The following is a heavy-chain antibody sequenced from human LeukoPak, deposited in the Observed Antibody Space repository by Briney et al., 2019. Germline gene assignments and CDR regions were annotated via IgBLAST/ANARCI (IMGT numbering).Heavy chain of an antibody. CDR2: INSDGSST. Sequence: GGSLRLSCAAPGFTFCRYWMYWVRQAPGKGLVWVSRINSDGSSTRYGDSVKGRFTISRDNAKNTLYLQMNSLRAEDTAVYYCARGYYDSSGYYGWGQGTLVTVSS. CDR3: ARGYYDSSGYYG. D-gene: IGHD3-22*01. J-gene: IGHJ4*02. CDR1: GFTFCRYW. V-gene: IGHV3-74*01.